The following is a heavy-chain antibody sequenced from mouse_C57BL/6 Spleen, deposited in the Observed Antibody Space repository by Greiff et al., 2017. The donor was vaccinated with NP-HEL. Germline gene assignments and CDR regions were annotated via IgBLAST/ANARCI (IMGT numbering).Heavy chain of an antibody. CDR2: ISYDGSN. CDR1: GYSITSGYY. CDR3: ARVITTVEY. Sequence: EVQVVESGPGLVKPSQSLSLTCSVTGYSITSGYYWNWIRQFPGNKLEWMGYISYDGSNNYNPSLKNRISITRDTSKNQFFLKLNSVTTEDTATYYCARVITTVEYWGQGTTLTVSS. J-gene: IGHJ2*01. V-gene: IGHV3-6*01. D-gene: IGHD1-1*01.